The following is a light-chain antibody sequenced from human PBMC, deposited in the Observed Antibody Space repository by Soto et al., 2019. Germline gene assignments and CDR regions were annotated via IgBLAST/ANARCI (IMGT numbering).Light chain of an antibody. CDR1: QGISSY. Sequence: DIQLTQSPSFLSSSVGDRVTITCRASQGISSYLAWYQQKPGKAPKLLIYAASTLQSGVPSRFSGSGSGTEFTLTISSLEPEDFAVYYCQQRSNWPTFGQGTTVDIK. J-gene: IGKJ1*01. V-gene: IGKV1-9*01. CDR2: AAS. CDR3: QQRSNWPT.